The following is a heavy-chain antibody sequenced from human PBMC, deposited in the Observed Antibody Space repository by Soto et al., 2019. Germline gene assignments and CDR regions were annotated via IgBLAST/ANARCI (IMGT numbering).Heavy chain of an antibody. Sequence: GGSLRLSCAASGFTFSNYWMSWVRQAPGKGLEWVANIKEDGSEKNYVDSVKGQFTISRDNAKNSLYLQMNSLRAEDTAVYYCARERYYYGSGDYWGQRTLDIVSS. CDR1: GFTFSNYW. J-gene: IGHJ4*02. CDR2: IKEDGSEK. CDR3: ARERYYYGSGDY. V-gene: IGHV3-7*01. D-gene: IGHD3-10*01.